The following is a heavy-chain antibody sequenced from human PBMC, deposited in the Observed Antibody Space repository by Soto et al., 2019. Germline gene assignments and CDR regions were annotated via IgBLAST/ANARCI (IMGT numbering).Heavy chain of an antibody. CDR3: ARHYSSGSRNWFDP. J-gene: IGHJ5*02. V-gene: IGHV4-39*01. CDR1: GGSINSSSYF. Sequence: KLSETLSLTCSVSGGSINSSSYFWGWVRQPPGKGLEWIGSIYYSGSTYYNPSLRSRVTISVDTSKNQFSLKLSSVTAADTAVFYCARHYSSGSRNWFDPWGQGTLVTVSS. CDR2: IYYSGST. D-gene: IGHD6-19*01.